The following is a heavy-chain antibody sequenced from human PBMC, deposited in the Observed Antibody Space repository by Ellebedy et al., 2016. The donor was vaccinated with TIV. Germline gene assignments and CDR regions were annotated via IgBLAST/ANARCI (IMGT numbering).Heavy chain of an antibody. J-gene: IGHJ4*02. CDR1: GFTFSSYA. D-gene: IGHD3-16*01. CDR2: ISGSGGST. Sequence: GESLKISCAASGFTFSSYAMSWVRQAPGKGLEWVSAISGSGGSTYYADSVKGRFTISRDNSKHTLYLQMSSLRAEDTAMYYCVKAWGDWGQGALVTV. CDR3: VKAWGD. V-gene: IGHV3-23*01.